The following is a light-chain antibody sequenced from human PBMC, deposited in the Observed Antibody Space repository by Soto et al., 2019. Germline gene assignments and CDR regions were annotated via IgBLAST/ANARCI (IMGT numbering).Light chain of an antibody. V-gene: IGLV1-44*01. J-gene: IGLJ1*01. Sequence: QSVLTQPLSASASPGQRVTISCSGGSSNMGSNTVAWYQHLPGTAPPRLIFTAGQRPSGVPGRFSGSKSGTSASLAISGLQSEDESDHYCSAWDNSLNGYVFGPGTKLTVL. CDR3: SAWDNSLNGYV. CDR2: TAG. CDR1: SSNMGSNT.